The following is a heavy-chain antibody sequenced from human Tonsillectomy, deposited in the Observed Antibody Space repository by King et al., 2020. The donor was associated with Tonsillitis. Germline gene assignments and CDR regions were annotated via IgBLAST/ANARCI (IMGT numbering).Heavy chain of an antibody. CDR3: ARARGGSYLFAY. CDR1: GDTFTGYY. V-gene: IGHV1-2*02. Sequence: VQLVESGAEVKKPGASVKVSCKASGDTFTGYYIHWVRQAPGQGLEWMGWINPNSGGTDYAKKFEGRVTMTRDTFITTAYMDLSRLRSDDTALYYCARARGGSYLFAYWGQGTLVTVSS. CDR2: INPNSGGT. D-gene: IGHD1-26*01. J-gene: IGHJ4*02.